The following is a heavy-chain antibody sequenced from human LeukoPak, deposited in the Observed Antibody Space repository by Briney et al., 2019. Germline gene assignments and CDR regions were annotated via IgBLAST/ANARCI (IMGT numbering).Heavy chain of an antibody. CDR3: ARARGANDY. V-gene: IGHV1-69*05. CDR2: IIPIFGTA. D-gene: IGHD3-10*01. J-gene: IGHJ4*02. Sequence: SVKVSCKASGYTFTSYYMHWVRQAPGQGLEWMGRIIPIFGTANYAQKFQGRVTITTDESTSTAYMELSSLRSEDTAVYYCARARGANDYWGQGTLVTVSS. CDR1: GYTFTSYY.